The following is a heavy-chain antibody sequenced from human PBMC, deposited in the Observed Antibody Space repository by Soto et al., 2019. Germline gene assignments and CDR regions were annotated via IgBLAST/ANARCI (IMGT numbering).Heavy chain of an antibody. D-gene: IGHD5-18*01. CDR3: ARAASLWLFPY. Sequence: QVQLVQSGPEVKKPGASMKVSCKASGYTFTKYGISWVRQAPGEGLEWMGWINVYNGNTDYVEKLQGRVTMTTDTCTSTAYMELRSLRSDDTAVYCCARAASLWLFPYWGQGTLVTVSS. V-gene: IGHV1-18*01. CDR2: INVYNGNT. CDR1: GYTFTKYG. J-gene: IGHJ4*02.